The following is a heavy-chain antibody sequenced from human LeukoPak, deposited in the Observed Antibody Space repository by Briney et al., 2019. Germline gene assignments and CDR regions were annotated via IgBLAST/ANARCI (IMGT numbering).Heavy chain of an antibody. Sequence: GGSLRLSCAASGFTFSSYSMNWVRQSPGKGLEWVSSITSSSSYIYYADSVKGRFTNPRDNAKNSLYLQMNSLRAEDTAVYYCAELGITMIGGVWGKGTTVTISS. V-gene: IGHV3-21*01. D-gene: IGHD3-10*02. CDR2: ITSSSSYI. CDR1: GFTFSSYS. CDR3: AELGITMIGGV. J-gene: IGHJ6*04.